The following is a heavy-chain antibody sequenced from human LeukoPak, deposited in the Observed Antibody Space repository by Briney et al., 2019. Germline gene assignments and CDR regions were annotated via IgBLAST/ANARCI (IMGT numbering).Heavy chain of an antibody. D-gene: IGHD2-2*01. J-gene: IGHJ4*02. CDR1: GFTFSSYG. V-gene: IGHV3-30*02. CDR2: IRYDGSNK. Sequence: QPGGSLRLSCAASGFTFSSYGMHWVRQAPGKGLEWVAFIRYDGSNKYYADSVKGRFTISRDNSKNTLYLQMNSLRAEDTAVYYCATLGKDIVVVPPDYWGQGTLVTVSS. CDR3: ATLGKDIVVVPPDY.